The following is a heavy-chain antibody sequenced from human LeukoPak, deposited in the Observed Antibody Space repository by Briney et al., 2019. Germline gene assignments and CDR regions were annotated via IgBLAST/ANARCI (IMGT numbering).Heavy chain of an antibody. D-gene: IGHD6-19*01. V-gene: IGHV3-11*03. J-gene: IGHJ4*02. CDR2: ISSSSSYT. CDR3: ARNQARYIAVAGNDY. Sequence: PGGSLRLSCAASGFTFSDYYMSWIRQAPGKGLVWVSYISSSSSYTNYADSVKGRFTISRDNAKNSLYLQMNSLRAEDTAVYYCARNQARYIAVAGNDYWGQGTLVTVSS. CDR1: GFTFSDYY.